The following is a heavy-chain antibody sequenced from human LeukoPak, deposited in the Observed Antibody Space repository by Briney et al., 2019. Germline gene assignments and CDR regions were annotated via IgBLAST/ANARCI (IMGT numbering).Heavy chain of an antibody. CDR2: IYPGDSDT. V-gene: IGHV5-51*01. D-gene: IGHD3-22*01. Sequence: GESLKISCKGSGYRFTSYWIGWVRQMPGKGLEWMGIIYPGDSDTRYSPSFQGQVTISADKSISTAYLQWSSLKASDTAMYYCARRGGHYDSSGAAGYWGQGTLVTVSS. CDR1: GYRFTSYW. CDR3: ARRGGHYDSSGAAGY. J-gene: IGHJ4*02.